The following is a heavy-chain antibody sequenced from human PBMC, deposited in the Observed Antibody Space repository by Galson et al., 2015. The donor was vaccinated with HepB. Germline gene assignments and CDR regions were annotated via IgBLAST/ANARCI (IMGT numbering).Heavy chain of an antibody. CDR2: ISAYNGNT. Sequence: SVKVSCKASGYTFTSYGISWVRQAPGQGLEWMGWISAYNGNTNYAQKPQGRVTMTTDTSTSTAYMELRSLRSDDTAVYYCARASWFGELWFRAFDIWGQGTTVTVSS. J-gene: IGHJ3*02. V-gene: IGHV1-18*04. CDR1: GYTFTSYG. CDR3: ARASWFGELWFRAFDI. D-gene: IGHD3-10*01.